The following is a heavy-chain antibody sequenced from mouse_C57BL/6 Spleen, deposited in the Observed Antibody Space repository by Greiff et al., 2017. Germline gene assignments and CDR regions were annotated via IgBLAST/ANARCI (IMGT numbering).Heavy chain of an antibody. CDR2: IHPNSGST. CDR3: ARGGYYGSSYGYFDY. D-gene: IGHD1-1*01. Sequence: QVQLQQPGAELVKPGASVKLSCMASGYTFTSYWMHWVKQRPGQGLEWIGMIHPNSGSTNYNEKFKSKATLTVDKSSSTAYMQLSSLTSEDSAVYYCARGGYYGSSYGYFDYWGQGTTLTVSS. V-gene: IGHV1-64*01. J-gene: IGHJ2*01. CDR1: GYTFTSYW.